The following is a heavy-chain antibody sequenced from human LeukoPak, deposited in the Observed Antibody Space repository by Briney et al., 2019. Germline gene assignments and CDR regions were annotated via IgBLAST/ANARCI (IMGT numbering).Heavy chain of an antibody. CDR2: INPSGGST. D-gene: IGHD3-22*01. V-gene: IGHV1-46*01. J-gene: IGHJ4*02. CDR3: ARAPRYYYDSSGYDY. Sequence: ASVKVSCKASGYTFTSYYMHWVRQAPGQGLEWMGIINPSGGSTSYAQKFQGRVTMTTDTSTSTAYMELRSLRSDDTAVYYCARAPRYYYDSSGYDYWGQGTLVTVSS. CDR1: GYTFTSYY.